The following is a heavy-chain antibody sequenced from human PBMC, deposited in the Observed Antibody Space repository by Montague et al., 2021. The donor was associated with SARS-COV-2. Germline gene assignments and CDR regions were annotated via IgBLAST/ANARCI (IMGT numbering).Heavy chain of an antibody. CDR3: ARAYDSSGWLDY. V-gene: IGHV1-8*01. D-gene: IGHD3-22*01. J-gene: IGHJ4*02. CDR1: GYTFTSYD. CDR2: MNPNSGNT. Sequence: SVKVSCKASGYTFTSYDINWVRQATGQGLEWMGWMNPNSGNTGYAQKFQGRVTMTRNTPISTAYMEPTSLRSEDTALYYCARAYDSSGWLDYWGQGTLVTVSS.